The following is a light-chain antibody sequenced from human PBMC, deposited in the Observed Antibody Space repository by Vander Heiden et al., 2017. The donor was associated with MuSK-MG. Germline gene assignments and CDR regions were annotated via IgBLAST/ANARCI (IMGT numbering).Light chain of an antibody. CDR1: HLGDKY. J-gene: IGLJ2*01. V-gene: IGLV3-1*01. CDR3: QAWDSSNVV. Sequence: SYAHTQPPPLSVSPGPTASTTCPGGHLGDKYACWSQQQPGPAPAPVMFLDSNRASGVPERVSGSNTGNTATLTMGGTEDMDEADYYWQAWDSSNVVFGGGTKLTVL. CDR2: LDS.